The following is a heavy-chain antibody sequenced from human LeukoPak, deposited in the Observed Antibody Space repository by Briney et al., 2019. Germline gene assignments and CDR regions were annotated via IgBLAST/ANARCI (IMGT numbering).Heavy chain of an antibody. V-gene: IGHV1-18*01. D-gene: IGHD3-10*01. CDR2: VSGYNGNT. J-gene: IGHJ6*02. Sequence: RRASVKVSCKASGGTFSSYAISWVRQAPGQGLEWMGWVSGYNGNTNYAQKFQGRVTMTTDTSTSTAYMELRSLRSDDTAVYYCAREGVVRDGMDVWGQGTTVTVSS. CDR1: GGTFSSYA. CDR3: AREGVVRDGMDV.